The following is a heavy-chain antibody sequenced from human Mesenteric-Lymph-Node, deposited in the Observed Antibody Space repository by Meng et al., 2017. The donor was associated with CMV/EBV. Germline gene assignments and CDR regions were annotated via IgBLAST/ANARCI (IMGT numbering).Heavy chain of an antibody. D-gene: IGHD3-10*01. CDR2: IYYSGST. Sequence: SETLSLTCTVSGGSISSSSYYWGWIRQPPGKGLEWIGSIYYSGSTCYNPSLKSRVTISVDTSKNQFSLKLSSVTAADTAVYYCARETMVRGAFDYWGQGTLVTVSS. V-gene: IGHV4-39*07. CDR1: GGSISSSSYY. J-gene: IGHJ4*02. CDR3: ARETMVRGAFDY.